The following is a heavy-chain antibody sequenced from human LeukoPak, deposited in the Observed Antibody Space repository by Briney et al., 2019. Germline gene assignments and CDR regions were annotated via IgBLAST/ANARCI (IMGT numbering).Heavy chain of an antibody. CDR2: INHSGST. V-gene: IGHV4-34*01. D-gene: IGHD3-22*01. CDR1: GGSFSGYY. CDR3: ARHPNYYDSSAYYYVMDV. Sequence: SETLSLTCAVYGGSFSGYYWSWIRQPPGKGLEWIGEINHSGSTNYNPSLKSRVTISVDTSKNQFSLKLSSVTAADTAVYYCARHPNYYDSSAYYYVMDVWGQGTTVTVSS. J-gene: IGHJ6*02.